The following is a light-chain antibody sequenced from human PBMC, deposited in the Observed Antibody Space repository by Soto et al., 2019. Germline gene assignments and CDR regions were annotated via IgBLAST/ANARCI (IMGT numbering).Light chain of an antibody. CDR1: TSDVGGYNY. J-gene: IGLJ3*02. CDR2: EVS. V-gene: IGLV2-8*01. CDR3: SSYAGSNNLG. Sequence: QSVLTQPPSASGSPGQSVTISCTGTTSDVGGYNYVSWYQQHPGKAPKLMIYEVSKRPSGVPDRFCGSKSGNTASLTVSGLQAEDEDDYYCSSYAGSNNLGFGGGTKLTVL.